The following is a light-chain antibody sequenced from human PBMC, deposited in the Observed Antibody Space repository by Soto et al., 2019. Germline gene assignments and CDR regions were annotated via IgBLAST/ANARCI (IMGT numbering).Light chain of an antibody. J-gene: IGKJ2*01. V-gene: IGKV3-15*01. CDR2: GAS. CDR3: QQYNNWPPYT. Sequence: EIVMTQSPATLSVSPGERATLSCRASQSVGSGLSWYQQKPDQAPRLLIYGASTRATGIPARFSGSGSGTEFTLTISSLHSEDYAVYYCQQYNNWPPYTFRQGTKVDIK. CDR1: QSVGSG.